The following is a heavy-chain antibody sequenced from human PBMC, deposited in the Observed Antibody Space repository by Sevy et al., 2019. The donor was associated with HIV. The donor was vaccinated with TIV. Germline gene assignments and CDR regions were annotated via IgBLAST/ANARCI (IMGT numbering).Heavy chain of an antibody. Sequence: ASVKVSCKASGYTFTSYDINWVRQATGQGLEWMGWMNPNSGNTGYAQKFQGRVTMTRNTSISTAYMELSSLRSEVTAVYYCARGSNFFRRIAAAGTDAFDIWGQGTMVTVSS. D-gene: IGHD6-13*01. CDR3: ARGSNFFRRIAAAGTDAFDI. CDR2: MNPNSGNT. CDR1: GYTFTSYD. V-gene: IGHV1-8*01. J-gene: IGHJ3*02.